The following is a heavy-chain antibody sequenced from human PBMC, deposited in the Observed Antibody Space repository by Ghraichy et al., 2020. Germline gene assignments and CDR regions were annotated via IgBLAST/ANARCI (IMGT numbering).Heavy chain of an antibody. D-gene: IGHD2-15*01. Sequence: GGSLRLSCAASGFTFSSFSMNWVRQAPGKGLEWVSYISRNSSTIYYADSVKGRFTISRDKAKNSLYLQMNSLRDEDTALFDCEKEGGYCSGGRCLAARMDVWGQGTTVTVSS. J-gene: IGHJ6*02. CDR3: EKEGGYCSGGRCLAARMDV. V-gene: IGHV3-48*02. CDR1: GFTFSSFS. CDR2: ISRNSSTI.